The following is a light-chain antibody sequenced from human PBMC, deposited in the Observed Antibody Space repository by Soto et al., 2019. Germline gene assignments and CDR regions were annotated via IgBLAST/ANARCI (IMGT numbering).Light chain of an antibody. CDR3: ATWDDSLKAAV. CDR2: IDD. J-gene: IGLJ7*01. CDR1: TSNIAGNT. Sequence: QSALTQPPSLSGTPGQRVTISCSGSTSNIAGNTVHCYQHLPETAPKLLIYIDDPQPSGVPDRFSGYKSGTSASLAISGLQSEDEADYYCATWDDSLKAAVFGGGTQLTVL. V-gene: IGLV1-44*01.